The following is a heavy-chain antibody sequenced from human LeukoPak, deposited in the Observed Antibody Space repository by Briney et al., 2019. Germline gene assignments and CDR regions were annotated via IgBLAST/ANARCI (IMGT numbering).Heavy chain of an antibody. CDR2: FTPIFGTA. V-gene: IGHV1-69*06. D-gene: IGHD5-24*01. CDR3: ARGDGLAGL. Sequence: GASVKVSCKASGGTFSSYAISWVRQAPGQGLEWMGGFTPIFGTANYAQKFQGRVTITADKSTSTAYMELSSLRSEDTAVYYRARGDGLAGLWGQGTLVTVSS. J-gene: IGHJ4*02. CDR1: GGTFSSYA.